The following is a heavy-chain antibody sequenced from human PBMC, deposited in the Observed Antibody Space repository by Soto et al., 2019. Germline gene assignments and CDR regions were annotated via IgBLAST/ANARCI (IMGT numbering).Heavy chain of an antibody. CDR3: AREEFEAGRGHFGC. D-gene: IGHD6-13*01. Sequence: QVQLVESGGGVVQPGGSLRLSCAASGFTFSTSAMHWVRQAPGKGLEWMAMISYGGNNKYYADSVKGRFTISRDISESTLYLQMNSLRTEDTAVYYGAREEFEAGRGHFGCWGQGTLVSVSS. CDR1: GFTFSTSA. J-gene: IGHJ4*02. CDR2: ISYGGNNK. V-gene: IGHV3-30-3*01.